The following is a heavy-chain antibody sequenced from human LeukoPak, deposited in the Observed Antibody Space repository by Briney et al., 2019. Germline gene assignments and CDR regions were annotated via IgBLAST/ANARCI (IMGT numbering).Heavy chain of an antibody. J-gene: IGHJ4*02. V-gene: IGHV3-53*01. CDR2: IYSDNT. Sequence: GGSLRLSSTVSGFTVSSNSMSWVRQAPGKGLEWVSFIYSDNTQYSDSVKGRFTISRDNSKSTLYLQMNSLRAEDTAVYYCARRAGAYSHPYDYWGQGTLVTVSS. CDR1: GFTVSSNS. CDR3: ARRAGAYSHPYDY. D-gene: IGHD4/OR15-4a*01.